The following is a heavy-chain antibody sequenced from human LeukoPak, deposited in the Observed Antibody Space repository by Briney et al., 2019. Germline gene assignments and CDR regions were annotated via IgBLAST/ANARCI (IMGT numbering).Heavy chain of an antibody. CDR3: ARLSGSYYAHFDY. V-gene: IGHV4-34*01. Sequence: SETLSLTCAVYGGSFSGYYWSWIRQPPGKGLEWIGEINHSGSTNYNPSLKSRVTISVDTSKNQFSLKLGSVTAADTAVYYCARLSGSYYAHFDYWGQGTLVTVSS. J-gene: IGHJ4*02. CDR2: INHSGST. D-gene: IGHD1-26*01. CDR1: GGSFSGYY.